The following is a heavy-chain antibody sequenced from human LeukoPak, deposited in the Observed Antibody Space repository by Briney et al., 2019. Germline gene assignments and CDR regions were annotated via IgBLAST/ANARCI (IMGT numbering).Heavy chain of an antibody. CDR2: ISSSSSYI. Sequence: GGSLRLSCAASGFTFSSYSMNWVRQAPGKGLEWVSSISSSSSYIYYADSVKGRFTISRDNAKNSLYLQMNSLRAEDTAVYYCARDGDIVVVPAAKGYFDYWGQGTLVTVSS. D-gene: IGHD2-2*01. V-gene: IGHV3-21*01. J-gene: IGHJ4*02. CDR1: GFTFSSYS. CDR3: ARDGDIVVVPAAKGYFDY.